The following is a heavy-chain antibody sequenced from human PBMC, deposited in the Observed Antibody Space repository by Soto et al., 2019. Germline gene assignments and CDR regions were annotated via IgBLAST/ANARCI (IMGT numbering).Heavy chain of an antibody. CDR3: ARARLWFGELLDY. D-gene: IGHD3-10*01. CDR1: GGSISSYY. Sequence: SQTLSLTCTVSGGSISSYYWSWIRQPPGKGLEWIGYIYYSGSTNYNPSLKSRVTISVDTSKNQFSLKLSSVTAADTAVYYCARARLWFGELLDYWGQGTLVTVSS. CDR2: IYYSGST. V-gene: IGHV4-59*01. J-gene: IGHJ4*02.